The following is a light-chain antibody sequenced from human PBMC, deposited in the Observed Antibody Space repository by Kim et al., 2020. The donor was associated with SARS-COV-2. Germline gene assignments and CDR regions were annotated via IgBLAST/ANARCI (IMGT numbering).Light chain of an antibody. CDR1: QGISNY. V-gene: IGKV1-27*01. CDR2: TAS. CDR3: QKYNSAPPWT. Sequence: DIQMTQSPSSLSASVGDRVTITCRASQGISNYLAWYQQKPGKVPKLLIYTASTLRSGVPSRFSGSGSGTDFTLTISSLQPEDVATYYCQKYNSAPPWTFGQGTKVDIK. J-gene: IGKJ1*01.